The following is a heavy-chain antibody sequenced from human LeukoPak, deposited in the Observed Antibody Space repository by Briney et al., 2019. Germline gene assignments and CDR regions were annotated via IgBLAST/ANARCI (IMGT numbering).Heavy chain of an antibody. CDR3: ARGYSGNYGRFDY. CDR2: IYYSGST. Sequence: SETLCLTCTVSGGYISSYYWSWIRQPPGKGLEWIGDIYYSGSTNYNTSLKGRVTISIDTSKKQLSLKLSSVTAADTAVYYCARGYSGNYGRFDYWGQGTLVTVSS. D-gene: IGHD1-26*01. V-gene: IGHV4-59*01. CDR1: GGYISSYY. J-gene: IGHJ4*02.